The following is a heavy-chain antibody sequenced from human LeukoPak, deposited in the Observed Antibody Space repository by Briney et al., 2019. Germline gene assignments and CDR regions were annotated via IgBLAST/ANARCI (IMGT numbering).Heavy chain of an antibody. CDR3: ARLKAAAGSNFDY. V-gene: IGHV3-20*04. Sequence: PGGSLRLSCAAPGFNFDDYGMSWVRQAPGKGLEWVSGINWYGGSTSYADSVKGRFTISRDTAKNSLYLQMNSLRAEATALYYCARLKAAAGSNFDYWGQGTLVTVSS. CDR2: INWYGGST. J-gene: IGHJ4*02. D-gene: IGHD6-13*01. CDR1: GFNFDDYG.